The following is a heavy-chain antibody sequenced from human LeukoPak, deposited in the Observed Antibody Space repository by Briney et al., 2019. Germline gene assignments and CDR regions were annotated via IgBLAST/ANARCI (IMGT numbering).Heavy chain of an antibody. CDR3: AKHYYDRSGPYWEAY. V-gene: IGHV3-48*01. J-gene: IGHJ4*02. Sequence: GGSLRLSCAASGFTFSSYSMNWVRQAPGKGLEWVSYISSSSSTIYYADSVKGRFTISRDNAKNSLYLQMNSLRAEDTAVYYCAKHYYDRSGPYWEAYWGQGTLVTVSS. CDR2: ISSSSSTI. CDR1: GFTFSSYS. D-gene: IGHD3-22*01.